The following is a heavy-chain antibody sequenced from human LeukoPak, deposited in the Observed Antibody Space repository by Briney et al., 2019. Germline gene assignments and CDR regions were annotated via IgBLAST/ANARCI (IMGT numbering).Heavy chain of an antibody. J-gene: IGHJ4*02. CDR1: GFTFGDYA. V-gene: IGHV4-34*01. Sequence: MAGGSLRLSCTASGFTFGDYAMSWVRQPPGKGLEWIGEINHSGSTNYNPSLKSRVAISVDTSKNQFSLKLSSVTAADTAVYYCASVRIAAAGLIFDYWGQGTLVTVSS. CDR3: ASVRIAAAGLIFDY. CDR2: INHSGST. D-gene: IGHD6-13*01.